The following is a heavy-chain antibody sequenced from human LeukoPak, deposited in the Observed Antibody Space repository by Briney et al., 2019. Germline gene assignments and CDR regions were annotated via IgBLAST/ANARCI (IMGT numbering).Heavy chain of an antibody. CDR3: ASSTSWLGWWYFDY. CDR2: ISSSSSYI. V-gene: IGHV3-21*03. D-gene: IGHD2-2*01. CDR1: GFTFSSYS. J-gene: IGHJ4*02. Sequence: PGGSLRLSCAASGFTFSSYSVNWVRQAPGKGLEWVSSISSSSSYIYYADSVKGRFTISRDYAKNSLYLQMNSLRAEDTAVYYCASSTSWLGWWYFDYWGQGTLVTVSS.